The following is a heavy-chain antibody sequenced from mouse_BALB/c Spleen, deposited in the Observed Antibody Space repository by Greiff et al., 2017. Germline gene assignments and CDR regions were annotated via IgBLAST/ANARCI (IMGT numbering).Heavy chain of an antibody. CDR2: ISDGGSYT. V-gene: IGHV5-4*02. CDR3: ARGDYGNYDAMDY. CDR1: GFTFSDYY. Sequence: EVKLMESGGGLVKPGGSLKLSCAASGFTFSDYYMYWVRQTPEKRLEWVATISDGGSYTYYPDSVKGRFTISRDNAKNNLYLQMSSLKSEDTAMYDCARGDYGNYDAMDYWGQGTSVTVSS. J-gene: IGHJ4*01. D-gene: IGHD2-1*01.